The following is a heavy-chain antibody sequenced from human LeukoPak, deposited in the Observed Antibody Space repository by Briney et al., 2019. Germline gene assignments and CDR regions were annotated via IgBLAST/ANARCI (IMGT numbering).Heavy chain of an antibody. CDR3: ARYYYGPGSSFDY. D-gene: IGHD3-10*01. J-gene: IGHJ4*02. CDR2: IYCSGST. V-gene: IGHV4-59*08. Sequence: PSETLSLTCTVSGGSISSYYWSWIRQPPGKGLEWIGYIYCSGSTNYNPSLKSRVTISVDTSKNQFSLKLSSVTAADTAVYYCARYYYGPGSSFDYWGQGTLVTVSS. CDR1: GGSISSYY.